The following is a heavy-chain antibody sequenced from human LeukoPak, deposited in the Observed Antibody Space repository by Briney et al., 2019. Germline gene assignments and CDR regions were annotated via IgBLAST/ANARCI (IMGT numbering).Heavy chain of an antibody. V-gene: IGHV3-53*01. Sequence: PGGSLRLSCEVSGYSVDGNYMTWVRQVPGRGLEWVALIFSGDSTDYPDAVKGRFTISRDKSKNTLYLQMNSLRAEDTAVYYCAKEISSVGASPDYWGQGTLVTASS. D-gene: IGHD1-26*01. J-gene: IGHJ4*02. CDR1: GYSVDGNY. CDR2: IFSGDST. CDR3: AKEISSVGASPDY.